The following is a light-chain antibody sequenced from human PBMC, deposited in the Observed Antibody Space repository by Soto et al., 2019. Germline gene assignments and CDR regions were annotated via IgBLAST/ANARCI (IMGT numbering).Light chain of an antibody. J-gene: IGKJ2*01. CDR1: QSVSSSY. CDR2: GAS. V-gene: IGKV3-20*01. CDR3: QQYGSSPRGT. Sequence: EIVLTQSPGTLSLSPGERATLSCRASQSVSSSYLAWYQQKSGQAPRLRIYGASSRATGIPDRFSGSGSGIDFTLTISRLEPEDFAVYYCQQYGSSPRGTFGQGTKLEIK.